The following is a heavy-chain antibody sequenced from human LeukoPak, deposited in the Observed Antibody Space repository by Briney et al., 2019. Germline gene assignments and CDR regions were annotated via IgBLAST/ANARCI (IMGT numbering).Heavy chain of an antibody. V-gene: IGHV4-31*03. J-gene: IGHJ5*02. CDR3: ARGIAARLVWFDP. Sequence: SETLSLTCTVSGGSISSGGYYWSWIRQHPGKGLEWIGYIYYSGSTYYNPSLKSRVTISVDTSKNQFSLKLSSVTAADTAVYYCARGIAARLVWFDPWGQGTLVTVSS. CDR2: IYYSGST. D-gene: IGHD6-6*01. CDR1: GGSISSGGYY.